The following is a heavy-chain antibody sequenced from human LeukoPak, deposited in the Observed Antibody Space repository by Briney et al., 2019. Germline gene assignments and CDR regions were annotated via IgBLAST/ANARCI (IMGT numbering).Heavy chain of an antibody. CDR3: ARQGYGDLPDYYRYGMDG. CDR2: IYYSGST. CDR1: GGSISSNSYY. Sequence: SETLSLTCTVYGGSISSNSYYWGWIRQPPGKGLEWIGSIYYSGSTYYNPSLKSRVTISVDTSKNQFSLKLSSVTAAETAVYYCARQGYGDLPDYYRYGMDGWGQGTTVTVSS. J-gene: IGHJ6*02. D-gene: IGHD4-17*01. V-gene: IGHV4-39*01.